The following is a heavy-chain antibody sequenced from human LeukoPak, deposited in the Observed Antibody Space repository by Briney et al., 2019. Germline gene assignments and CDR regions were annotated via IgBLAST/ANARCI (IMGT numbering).Heavy chain of an antibody. CDR2: ITRDGGGT. CDR1: GFTFDDYA. Sequence: PGGSLRLSCAASGFTFDDYAMRWVRQVPGKGLEWVSLITRDGGGTQYADSVKGRFTITRDNRKSSLHLEMNSLRLEDIAVYYFVKEDFDNWGQGALVSVSS. J-gene: IGHJ4*02. CDR3: VKEDFDN. V-gene: IGHV3-43D*03.